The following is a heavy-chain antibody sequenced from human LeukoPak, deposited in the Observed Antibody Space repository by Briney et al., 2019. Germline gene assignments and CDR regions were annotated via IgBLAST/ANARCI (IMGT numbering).Heavy chain of an antibody. J-gene: IGHJ5*02. V-gene: IGHV4-34*01. Sequence: SETLSLTCAVYGGSFSDYYWSWIRQPPGKGLEWIGEINHSGSTNYNPSLKSRVTISVDTSKNQFSLKLSSVTAADTAVYYCARAGSGSYYNWFDPWGQGTLVTVSS. D-gene: IGHD3-10*01. CDR1: GGSFSDYY. CDR3: ARAGSGSYYNWFDP. CDR2: INHSGST.